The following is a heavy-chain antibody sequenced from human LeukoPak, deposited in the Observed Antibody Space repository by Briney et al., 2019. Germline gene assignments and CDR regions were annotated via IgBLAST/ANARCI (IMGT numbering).Heavy chain of an antibody. D-gene: IGHD3-22*01. CDR1: GFTFSSYW. CDR3: ARGHTMIVTTYFDY. CDR2: IKQDGSEK. Sequence: GGSLRLSCAASGFTFSSYWMSWVRQAPGKGLEWVANIKQDGSEKYYVDSVKGRFTISRDNAKNSLYLQMNSLRAEDTAVYYCARGHTMIVTTYFDYWGQGTLVTVSS. V-gene: IGHV3-7*01. J-gene: IGHJ4*02.